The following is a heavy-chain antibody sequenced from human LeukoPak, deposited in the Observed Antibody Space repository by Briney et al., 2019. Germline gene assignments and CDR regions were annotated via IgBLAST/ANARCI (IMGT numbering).Heavy chain of an antibody. CDR3: AKAYCGGDCSNDYYYYYMDA. D-gene: IGHD2-21*02. V-gene: IGHV3-23*01. CDR2: ISGSGGST. Sequence: GGSLRLSCAASGFTFSSYAMSWVRQAPGKGLEWVSAISGSGGSTYYADSVKGRFTISRDNSKNTLYLQMNSLRAEDTAVYYCAKAYCGGDCSNDYYYYYMDAWGKGTTVTISS. CDR1: GFTFSSYA. J-gene: IGHJ6*03.